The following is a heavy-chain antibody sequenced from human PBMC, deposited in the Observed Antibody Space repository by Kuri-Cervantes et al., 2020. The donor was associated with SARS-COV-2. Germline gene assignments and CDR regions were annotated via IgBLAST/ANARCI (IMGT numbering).Heavy chain of an antibody. D-gene: IGHD5-24*01. J-gene: IGHJ4*02. Sequence: GESLKISCSASGFTFSSYSINWVRQAPGKGLEWVSSISSWSTYIFYADSVKGRFTLSRDNARNSLYLQMNSLRADDTAVYYCARLIGDGYPRYSFDHWGQGTLVTVSS. CDR1: GFTFSSYS. V-gene: IGHV3-21*01. CDR2: ISSWSTYI. CDR3: ARLIGDGYPRYSFDH.